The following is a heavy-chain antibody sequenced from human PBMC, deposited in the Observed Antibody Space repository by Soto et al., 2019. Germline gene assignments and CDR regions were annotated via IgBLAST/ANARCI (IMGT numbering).Heavy chain of an antibody. CDR3: ARGVRVYYYYGMDV. CDR2: MNPNSGNT. Sequence: ASVKVSCKASGYTFTSYDINWVRQATGQGLEWKGWMNPNSGNTGYAQKFRGRVTMTRNTSISTAYKEMSSLKSEDTAVYYCARGVRVYYYYGMDVWGQGTTVTVSS. D-gene: IGHD2-21*01. CDR1: GYTFTSYD. J-gene: IGHJ6*02. V-gene: IGHV1-8*01.